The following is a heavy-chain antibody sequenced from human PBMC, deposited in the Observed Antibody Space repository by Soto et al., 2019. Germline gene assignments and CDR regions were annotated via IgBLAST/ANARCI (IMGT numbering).Heavy chain of an antibody. D-gene: IGHD2-8*01. CDR1: GYTLTSYY. V-gene: IGHV1-8*01. CDR3: ATMGHLAAFDI. CDR2: MNPNSGNT. Sequence: GASVKGSCKASGYTLTSYYINWGGQATGQGLEWMGWMNPNSGNTGYAQKFQGRVTMTRNTSISTAYMELSSLRSEDTAVYYCATMGHLAAFDIWGQGTMVTVSS. J-gene: IGHJ3*02.